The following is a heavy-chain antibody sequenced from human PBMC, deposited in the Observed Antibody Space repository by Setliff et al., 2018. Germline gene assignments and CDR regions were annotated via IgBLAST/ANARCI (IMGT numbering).Heavy chain of an antibody. CDR3: ASRPEDIVVVVAAPYFDL. D-gene: IGHD2-15*01. V-gene: IGHV4-59*10. CDR2: IYIGGST. J-gene: IGHJ2*01. Sequence: ASETLSLTCAVYGGSFSAYYWSWIRQPAGKGLEWIGHIYIGGSTYYNPSLKSRVTISVDTSKNQFSLKLSSVTAADTAVYYCASRPEDIVVVVAAPYFDLWGRGTLVTVSS. CDR1: GGSFSAYY.